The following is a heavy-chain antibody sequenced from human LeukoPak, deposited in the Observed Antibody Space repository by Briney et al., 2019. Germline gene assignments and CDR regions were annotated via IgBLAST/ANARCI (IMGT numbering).Heavy chain of an antibody. D-gene: IGHD6-13*01. Sequence: ASVKLSCKASGYTFSRYGINWVRQAPGQALEWMGWISVYNGNTDYSQRLQGRITMTANTSTSTAFMEFTSLRSDDTAVYFCARKSTSWSIEYWGQGTLVTVS. V-gene: IGHV1-18*01. J-gene: IGHJ4*02. CDR2: ISVYNGNT. CDR1: GYTFSRYG. CDR3: ARKSTSWSIEY.